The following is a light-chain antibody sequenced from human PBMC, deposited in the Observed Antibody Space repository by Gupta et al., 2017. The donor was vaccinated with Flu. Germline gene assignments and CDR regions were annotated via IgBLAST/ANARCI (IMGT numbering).Light chain of an antibody. V-gene: IGKV1-5*03. Sequence: PSTLSASVGDRVTITCRASQSINGWLAWYQQKPGTAPKLLMHKASTLESGVTSRVCGSVSGTEFTLTLSSLQPDDFATYHCQHNSSSSRTYCGLTKVDIK. CDR3: QHNSSSSRT. CDR1: QSINGW. J-gene: IGKJ4*01. CDR2: KAS.